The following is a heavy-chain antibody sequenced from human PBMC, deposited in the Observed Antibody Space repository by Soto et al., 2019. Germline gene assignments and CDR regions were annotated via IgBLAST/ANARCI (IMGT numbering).Heavy chain of an antibody. V-gene: IGHV4-34*01. Sequence: PSETLSLACAVYGGSFSGYYWSWIRQPPGKGREWIGEINHSGSTNYNPSLKSRVTISVDTSKNQFSLKLSSVTAADTAVYYCAREDYYDSSGYRTRDAFDIWGQGTMVTVSS. D-gene: IGHD3-22*01. CDR3: AREDYYDSSGYRTRDAFDI. CDR1: GGSFSGYY. CDR2: INHSGST. J-gene: IGHJ3*02.